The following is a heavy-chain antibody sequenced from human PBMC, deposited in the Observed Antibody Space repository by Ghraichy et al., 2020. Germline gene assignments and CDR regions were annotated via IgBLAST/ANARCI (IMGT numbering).Heavy chain of an antibody. D-gene: IGHD2-2*01. V-gene: IGHV1-2*02. J-gene: IGHJ4*02. CDR3: ARSPSAEI. CDR2: INPYSGGT. Sequence: ASVKVSCKASGYTFTGYYMHWVRQAPGQGLEWMGWINPYSGGTNYAQKFQGRVTMTRDTSISTAYMELSGLRSEDTAVYYCARSPSAEIWGQGTLVTVSS. CDR1: GYTFTGYY.